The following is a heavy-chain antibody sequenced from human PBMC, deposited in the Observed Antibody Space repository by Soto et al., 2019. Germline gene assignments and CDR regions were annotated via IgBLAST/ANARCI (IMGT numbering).Heavy chain of an antibody. D-gene: IGHD2-2*02. CDR3: ARGIVVVPAAIRDPDFDY. CDR1: GGTFSSYA. V-gene: IGHV1-69*01. Sequence: QVQLVQSGAEVKKPGSSVKVSCKASGGTFSSYAISWVRQAPGQGLEWMGGIIPIFGTANYAQKFQGRVTITADESTRTAYMELSSLRSEDTAVYYCARGIVVVPAAIRDPDFDYWGQGTLVTVSS. CDR2: IIPIFGTA. J-gene: IGHJ4*02.